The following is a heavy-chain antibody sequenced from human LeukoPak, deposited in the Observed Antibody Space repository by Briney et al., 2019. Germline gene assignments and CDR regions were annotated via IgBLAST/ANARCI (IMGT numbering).Heavy chain of an antibody. Sequence: PSETLSLTCSVSGDSISSSSSYWGWIRQPPGKGLEWIGEINHSGSTNYNPSLKSRVTISVETSKNQFSLKLSSVTAADTAVYYCARARRHYYGSGSYYQTFDYWGQGTLVTVSS. CDR3: ARARRHYYGSGSYYQTFDY. CDR2: INHSGST. V-gene: IGHV4-39*07. D-gene: IGHD3-10*01. CDR1: GDSISSSSSY. J-gene: IGHJ4*02.